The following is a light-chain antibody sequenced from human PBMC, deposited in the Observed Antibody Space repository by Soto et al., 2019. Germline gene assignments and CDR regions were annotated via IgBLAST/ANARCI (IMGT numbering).Light chain of an antibody. CDR1: QSISSW. J-gene: IGKJ1*01. Sequence: DILMPQSPSTLSASVGDRVTITCRASQSISSWLAWYQQKPGKAPKLLIYDASSLESGVPSRFSGSGSGTEFTLTISSLQPDDFATYYCQQYNSYSGTFGQAAKV. CDR3: QQYNSYSGT. CDR2: DAS. V-gene: IGKV1-5*01.